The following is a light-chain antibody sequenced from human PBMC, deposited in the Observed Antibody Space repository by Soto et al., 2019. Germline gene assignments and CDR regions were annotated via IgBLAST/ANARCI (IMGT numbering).Light chain of an antibody. CDR1: QSVYNSY. CDR2: AAS. Sequence: ELVLTQSPGTLSLSPGERATLSCRASQSVYNSYLAWYQQKPGQTPRLLINAASNRATGVPDRFSGSGSGTDFTLTISSLEPEDFAVYYCQQYGSPPHTFGQGTKVEI. V-gene: IGKV3-20*01. J-gene: IGKJ2*01. CDR3: QQYGSPPHT.